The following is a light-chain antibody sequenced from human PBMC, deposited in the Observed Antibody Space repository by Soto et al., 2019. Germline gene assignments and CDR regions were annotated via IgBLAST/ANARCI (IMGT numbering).Light chain of an antibody. J-gene: IGLJ1*01. CDR3: GSKTPTNTRKIV. CDR1: SSDVGGYNY. Sequence: QSVLTQPASVSGSPGQSITISCTGTSSDVGGYNYVSWYQHHPGKAPKLMIFDVSNRPSGVSNRFSGSKSGNTASLTISGLQPEDKAVYYGGSKTPTNTRKIVFGTGPKVTVL. V-gene: IGLV2-14*03. CDR2: DVS.